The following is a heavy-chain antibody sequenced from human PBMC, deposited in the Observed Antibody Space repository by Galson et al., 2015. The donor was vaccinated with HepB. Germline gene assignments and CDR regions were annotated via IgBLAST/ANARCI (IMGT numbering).Heavy chain of an antibody. CDR1: GYTFTSYG. CDR3: ARDIAVAGPEDHDAFDI. D-gene: IGHD6-19*01. V-gene: IGHV1-18*04. J-gene: IGHJ3*02. CDR2: ISAYNGNT. Sequence: SVKVSCKASGYTFTSYGISWVRQAPGQGLEWMGWISAYNGNTNYAQKLRGRVTMTTDTSTSTAYMELRSLRSDDTAVYYCARDIAVAGPEDHDAFDIWGQGTMVTVSS.